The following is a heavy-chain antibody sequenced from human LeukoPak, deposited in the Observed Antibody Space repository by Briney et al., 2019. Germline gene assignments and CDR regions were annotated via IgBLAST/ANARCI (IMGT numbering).Heavy chain of an antibody. CDR1: GYTFTNYY. CDR3: VRRGRYDSSGYYYILDY. Sequence: ASVKVSCKASGYTFTNYYIHWVRQAPGQGLEWMGIINPGGRSTSYAQKFQGRVTMTRNTSMSTAYTDLSSLTSEDTAVYYCVRRGRYDSSGYYYILDYWGQGTLVTVSS. D-gene: IGHD3-22*01. V-gene: IGHV1-46*01. CDR2: INPGGRST. J-gene: IGHJ4*02.